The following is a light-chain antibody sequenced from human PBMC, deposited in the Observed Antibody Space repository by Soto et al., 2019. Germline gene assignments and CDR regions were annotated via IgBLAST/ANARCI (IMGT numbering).Light chain of an antibody. CDR1: SSDIGGYNY. V-gene: IGLV2-14*01. J-gene: IGLJ3*02. CDR3: SSYRNTDTLV. CDR2: EVT. Sequence: QSALTQPASVSGSPGQSITISCTGTSSDIGGYNYVSWYQQYPGKAPKLMIYEVTNRPSGVSNRFSGSKYGNTASLTISGLQSDDEADYYCSSYRNTDTLVFGGGTKVTVL.